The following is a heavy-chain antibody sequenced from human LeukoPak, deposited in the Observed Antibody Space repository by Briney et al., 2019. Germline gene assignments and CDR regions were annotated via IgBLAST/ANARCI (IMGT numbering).Heavy chain of an antibody. V-gene: IGHV3-23*01. J-gene: IGHJ4*02. CDR1: GFTFSSYA. Sequence: ESVRLSCAASGFTFSSYAMSGVRQSPGKGLEWVSAISGSGGSTYYADSVKGRFTISRDNSKNTLYLQMNSLRAEDTAVYYCAKDRSSGWSKYYFDYWGQGTLVTVSS. CDR3: AKDRSSGWSKYYFDY. CDR2: ISGSGGST. D-gene: IGHD6-19*01.